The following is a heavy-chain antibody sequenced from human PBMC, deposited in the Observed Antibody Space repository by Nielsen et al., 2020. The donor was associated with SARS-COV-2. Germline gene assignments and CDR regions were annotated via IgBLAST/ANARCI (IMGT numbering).Heavy chain of an antibody. CDR2: IHNNGGT. Sequence: SETLSLTCSVSGDSISRGGYTWSWIRQPPGKGLEWIGYIHNNGGTYYNPSLQSRLDISLDRSENHFSLQLSSVTAADTAVYYCARDGGDHNHQAYYFDYWGQGILVTVSS. J-gene: IGHJ4*02. V-gene: IGHV4-30-4*01. D-gene: IGHD2-21*02. CDR3: ARDGGDHNHQAYYFDY. CDR1: GDSISRGGYT.